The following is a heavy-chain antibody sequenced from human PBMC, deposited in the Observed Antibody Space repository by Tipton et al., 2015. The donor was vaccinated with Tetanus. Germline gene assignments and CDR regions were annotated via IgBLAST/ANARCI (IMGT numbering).Heavy chain of an antibody. CDR3: AREADCSGGSGFSGDFDN. V-gene: IGHV3-33*01. CDR1: GFIFSSYG. Sequence: SLRLSCAASGFIFSSYGIHWVRQAPGKGLEWVAVSWYDGTDKYYADSVKGRFTISRDNSKNTLYLKMNSRRAEDTAVYYWAREADCSGGSGFSGDFDNWGQGTQVTVSS. J-gene: IGHJ4*02. D-gene: IGHD2-15*01. CDR2: SWYDGTDK.